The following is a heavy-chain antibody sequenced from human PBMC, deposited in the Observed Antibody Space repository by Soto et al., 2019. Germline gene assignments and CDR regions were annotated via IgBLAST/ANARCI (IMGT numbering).Heavy chain of an antibody. V-gene: IGHV3-13*01. CDR1: GFTFSSYD. J-gene: IGHJ3*02. CDR3: ARDGRGYGAFDI. D-gene: IGHD5-18*01. Sequence: GGSLRLSCAASGFTFSSYDMHWVRQATGKGLEWVSAIGTAGDTYYPGSVKGRFTISRENAKNSLYLQMNSLRAVDTSVYYCARDGRGYGAFDIWGQGTMVTVSS. CDR2: IGTAGDT.